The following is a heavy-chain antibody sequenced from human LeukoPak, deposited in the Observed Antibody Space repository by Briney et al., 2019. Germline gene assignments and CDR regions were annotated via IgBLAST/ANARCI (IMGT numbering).Heavy chain of an antibody. CDR2: ISAYNGNT. D-gene: IGHD2-2*02. V-gene: IGHV1-18*01. CDR3: ARLYCSSTSCYRKPYYFDY. J-gene: IGHJ4*02. Sequence: GASVKVSCKASGYTFTSYGISWVRQAPGQGLEWMGWISAYNGNTNYAQKLQGRVTMTTDTSTSTAYMELRSLRSDDTAVYYCARLYCSSTSCYRKPYYFDYWGQGTLVTVSS. CDR1: GYTFTSYG.